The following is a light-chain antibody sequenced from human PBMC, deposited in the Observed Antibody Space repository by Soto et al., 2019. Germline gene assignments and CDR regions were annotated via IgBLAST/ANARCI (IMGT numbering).Light chain of an antibody. V-gene: IGKV3-20*01. J-gene: IGKJ2*01. CDR1: QSVRNSY. CDR2: GAS. Sequence: EILLTQSPGTLSLSPGERATLSCRASQSVRNSYLAWYQQKPGQAPRLLIHGASGRATGIPDRFSGSGSGTDFTLTISRLEPEDFAVYYCQQYGSSPYNFGQGTKLEI. CDR3: QQYGSSPYN.